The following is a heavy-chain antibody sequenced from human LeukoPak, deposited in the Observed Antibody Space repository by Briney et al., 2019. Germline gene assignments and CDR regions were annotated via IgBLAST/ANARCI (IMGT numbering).Heavy chain of an antibody. D-gene: IGHD3-10*01. V-gene: IGHV3-53*04. J-gene: IGHJ6*02. CDR3: ARGISSAWYGMDV. CDR1: GFTFSNYA. CDR2: IYSGGST. Sequence: GGSLRLSCAASGFTFSNYAMSWVRQAPGKGLEWVSVIYSGGSTQYADSVKGRFTISRHNSKNTLYFQMNSLRAEDTAVYYCARGISSAWYGMDVWGQGTTVTVSS.